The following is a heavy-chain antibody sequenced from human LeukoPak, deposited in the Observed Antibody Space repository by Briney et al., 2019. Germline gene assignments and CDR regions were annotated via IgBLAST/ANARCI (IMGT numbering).Heavy chain of an antibody. V-gene: IGHV5-51*01. J-gene: IGHJ4*02. Sequence: GESLKISCEGSGYTFTTYWIAWVRQVSGKGLESMGIIYPGDSDTRYSPSFQGQVTISADKSISTAYLQWSSLKASDTAMYYCAIYSSGWYYFDYWGQGTLVTVSS. CDR2: IYPGDSDT. D-gene: IGHD6-19*01. CDR3: AIYSSGWYYFDY. CDR1: GYTFTTYW.